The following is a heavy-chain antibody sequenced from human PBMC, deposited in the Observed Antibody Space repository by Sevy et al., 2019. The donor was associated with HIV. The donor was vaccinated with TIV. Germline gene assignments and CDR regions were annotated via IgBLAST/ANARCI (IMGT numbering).Heavy chain of an antibody. J-gene: IGHJ1*01. CDR1: GGSISSYY. CDR3: ARSGGSWSLGYFQH. CDR2: IYTSGST. Sequence: SETLSLTCTVSGGSISSYYWSWIRQPAGKGLEWIGRIYTSGSTNYNPSLKSRVTMSEDMSKNQFSLKLSSVTAADTAVYYCARSGGSWSLGYFQHWGQGTLVTVSS. V-gene: IGHV4-4*07. D-gene: IGHD2-15*01.